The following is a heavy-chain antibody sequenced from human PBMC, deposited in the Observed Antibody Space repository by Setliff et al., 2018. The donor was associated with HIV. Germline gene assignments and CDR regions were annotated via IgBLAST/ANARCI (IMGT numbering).Heavy chain of an antibody. V-gene: IGHV4-39*01. D-gene: IGHD3-10*01. CDR3: ARLSGGMVPNY. CDR2: IHHSGTA. J-gene: IGHJ4*02. CDR1: GDSITNSMHY. Sequence: SETLSLTCTVSGDSITNSMHYWSWIRQPPGKGLEWIGSIHHSGTAYDNPSLKSRVTISVDPSKNQILLRLSSVTAADTAVYYCARLSGGMVPNYWGQGTLVTVSS.